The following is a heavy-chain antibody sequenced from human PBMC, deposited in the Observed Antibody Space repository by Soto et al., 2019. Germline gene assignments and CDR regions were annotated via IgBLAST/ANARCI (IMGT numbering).Heavy chain of an antibody. CDR2: IYYSGST. V-gene: IGHV4-59*01. CDR1: GGTSISYY. J-gene: IGHJ6*03. CDR3: ARYLCSTTSCYMDV. Sequence: LETLSLTCTVSGGTSISYYWSWIRQPPGKGLESIGYIYYSGSTNYNPSLKSRVIISVDTSKNQFSLKLSSVTAADTAVYYCARYLCSTTSCYMDVWGKGTTVTVSS. D-gene: IGHD2-2*01.